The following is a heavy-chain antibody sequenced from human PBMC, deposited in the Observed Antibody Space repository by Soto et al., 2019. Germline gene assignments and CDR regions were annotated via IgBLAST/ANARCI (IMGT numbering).Heavy chain of an antibody. V-gene: IGHV3-30-3*01. CDR2: ISYDGSNK. J-gene: IGHJ6*02. D-gene: IGHD5-12*01. CDR1: GFTFSSYA. Sequence: QVQLVESGGGVVQPGRSLRLSCAASGFTFSSYAMHWVRQAPGKGLEWVAVISYDGSNKYYADSVKGRFTISRDNSKNTLYLQMHCVRAEDTAVYYWAREGMATTAYYCYYGMDVWGQGTTVTVSS. CDR3: AREGMATTAYYCYYGMDV.